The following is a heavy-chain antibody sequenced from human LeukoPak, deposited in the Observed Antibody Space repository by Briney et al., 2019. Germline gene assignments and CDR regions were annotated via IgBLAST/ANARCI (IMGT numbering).Heavy chain of an antibody. CDR1: GFTFSSYA. CDR3: AKDREEVPGLSDY. J-gene: IGHJ4*02. D-gene: IGHD1-26*01. Sequence: GGSLRLSCAASGFTFSSYAMSLVRQAPGKGLEWVSSISGRGGSTYYADSVKGRFTISRDNSKNTLYMHMNSLRAEDTAFYYCAKDREEVPGLSDYWGQGTLVTVSS. CDR2: ISGRGGST. V-gene: IGHV3-23*01.